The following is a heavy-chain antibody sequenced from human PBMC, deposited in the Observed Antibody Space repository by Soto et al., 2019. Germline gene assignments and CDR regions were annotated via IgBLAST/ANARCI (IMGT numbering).Heavy chain of an antibody. J-gene: IGHJ4*02. V-gene: IGHV3-9*01. CDR2: ISWSSVYT. CDR1: EFTFDDYA. Sequence: EVQLVESGGGLVHPARSLRLSCAASEFTFDDYAMHWVRQAPGKGLEWVAFISWSSVYTGYADSVKGRFTISRYNAKSSLYLDMNSLRPEDTALYYCVKDKSLGGEASTYYFDFWGQGTLVTVSS. CDR3: VKDKSLGGEASTYYFDF. D-gene: IGHD2-21*01.